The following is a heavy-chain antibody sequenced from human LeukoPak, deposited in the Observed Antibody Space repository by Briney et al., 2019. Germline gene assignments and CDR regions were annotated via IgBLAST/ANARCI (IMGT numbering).Heavy chain of an antibody. CDR2: IYPGDSDT. D-gene: IGHD2-8*02. Sequence: GESLKISCKGSGYSFTNYWIGWVGHMPGIGLEWMGIIYPGDSDTRYSPSFPGQVTISVDKSISTAYLQWSSLKASDTAMYYCARHIGLVAPDGFDIWGQGTMVTVSS. J-gene: IGHJ3*02. CDR3: ARHIGLVAPDGFDI. V-gene: IGHV5-51*01. CDR1: GYSFTNYW.